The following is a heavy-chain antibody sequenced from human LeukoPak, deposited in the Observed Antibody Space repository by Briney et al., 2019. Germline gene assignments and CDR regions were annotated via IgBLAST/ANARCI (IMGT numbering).Heavy chain of an antibody. CDR2: ISYDGSNK. J-gene: IGHJ4*02. Sequence: PGGSLRLSCAASGFTFSSYAMHWVRQAPGKGLEWVAVISYDGSNKYYADSVKGRFTISRDNSKNTLYLQMNSLRAEDTAVYYCASGRYYYDSSGYYPPWDYWGQGTLVTVSS. V-gene: IGHV3-30-3*01. CDR1: GFTFSSYA. D-gene: IGHD3-22*01. CDR3: ASGRYYYDSSGYYPPWDY.